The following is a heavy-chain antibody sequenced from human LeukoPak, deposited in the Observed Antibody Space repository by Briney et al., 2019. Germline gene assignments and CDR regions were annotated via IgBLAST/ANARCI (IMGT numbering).Heavy chain of an antibody. J-gene: IGHJ4*02. CDR3: AKGGSSYSEMDY. D-gene: IGHD3-22*01. V-gene: IGHV3-74*01. Sequence: GGSLRLSCAASGFTFSNYWMHWVRQAPGKGLVWVSRINGDGRSTTYADSVKGRFTISRDNAENTLYLQMNSLRADDTAVYYCAKGGSSYSEMDYWGQGTLVTVSS. CDR2: INGDGRST. CDR1: GFTFSNYW.